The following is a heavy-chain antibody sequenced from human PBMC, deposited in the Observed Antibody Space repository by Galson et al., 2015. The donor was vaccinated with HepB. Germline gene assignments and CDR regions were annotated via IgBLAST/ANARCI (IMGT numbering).Heavy chain of an antibody. CDR3: TKPLYTSGSARGIDS. D-gene: IGHD6-25*01. Sequence: SVKVSCKASGGTFSSYAISWVRQAPGQGLEWVGGIIPIFGTANYAQKFQGRVTITADESTSTAYMELSTLRADDTAVYYCTKPLYTSGSARGIDSWGQGALVTVSS. J-gene: IGHJ4*02. CDR2: IIPIFGTA. CDR1: GGTFSSYA. V-gene: IGHV1-69*13.